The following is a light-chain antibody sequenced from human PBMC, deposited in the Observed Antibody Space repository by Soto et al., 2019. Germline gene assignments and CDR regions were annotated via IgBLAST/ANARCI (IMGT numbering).Light chain of an antibody. CDR1: QSVGSG. J-gene: IGKJ2*01. CDR2: GAS. Sequence: EIVMTQSPGTLSVSPGERATVSCRASQSVGSGVSWYQQKPDQAPRLLIYGASTRATGIPARFSGSGSGTEFTLTISSLQSEDYAVYYCQQYNNWPPYTFGQGTKVDI. V-gene: IGKV3-15*01. CDR3: QQYNNWPPYT.